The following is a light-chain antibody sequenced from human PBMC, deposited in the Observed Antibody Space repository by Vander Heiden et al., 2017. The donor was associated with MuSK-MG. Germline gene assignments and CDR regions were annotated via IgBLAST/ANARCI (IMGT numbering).Light chain of an antibody. CDR2: GAS. J-gene: IGKJ4*01. CDR3: QQYGISLT. V-gene: IGKV3-20*01. CDR1: QRVLNKY. Sequence: ESVLTQSPGTLSLSPGERAVLSCRASQRVLNKYLAWYQQRPGQTPSLLIYGASKRAHGIPDRFRGSGSGTDFTLTINRLEPEDFAVYYCQQYGISLTFGGGTKVEMK.